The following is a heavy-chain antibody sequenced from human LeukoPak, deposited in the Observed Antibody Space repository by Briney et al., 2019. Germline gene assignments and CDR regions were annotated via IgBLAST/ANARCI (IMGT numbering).Heavy chain of an antibody. J-gene: IGHJ4*02. V-gene: IGHV3-30-3*01. Sequence: AGGSLRLSCAASGFTFSSYAMHWVRQAPGKGLEWVAVISYDGSNKYYADSVKGRFTISRDNSKNTLYLQMNSLRAEDTAVYYCARDIVVVPAAHFDYWGQGTLVTVSS. CDR3: ARDIVVVPAAHFDY. CDR2: ISYDGSNK. CDR1: GFTFSSYA. D-gene: IGHD2-2*01.